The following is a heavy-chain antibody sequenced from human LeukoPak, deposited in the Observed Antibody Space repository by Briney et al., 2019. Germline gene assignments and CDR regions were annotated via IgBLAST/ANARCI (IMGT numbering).Heavy chain of an antibody. V-gene: IGHV4-4*07. J-gene: IGHJ4*02. CDR3: ARSPVVIYNYFDY. CDR2: IYSSGST. D-gene: IGHD2/OR15-2a*01. CDR1: GGSISSYY. Sequence: SETLSLTCTVPGGSISSYYWSWIRQPAGKGLEWIGRIYSSGSTNYNPSFESRVTMSVETSKNQFSLRLSSVTAADTAVYYCARSPVVIYNYFDYWGQGTLVTVSS.